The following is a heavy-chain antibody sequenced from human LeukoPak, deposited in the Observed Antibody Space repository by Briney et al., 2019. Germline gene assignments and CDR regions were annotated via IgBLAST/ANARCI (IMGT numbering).Heavy chain of an antibody. CDR1: GGSISNYS. D-gene: IGHD7-27*01. CDR3: ARRPTGDPKFDY. Sequence: PSETLSLTCSVSGGSISNYSWTWIRQPPGKGLEWIGYIYSSGSTYYNPSLKSRVTISVDTSKNRFSLKLSTVTAADTAVYYCARRPTGDPKFDYWGQGTLVTVSS. V-gene: IGHV4-59*08. CDR2: IYSSGST. J-gene: IGHJ4*02.